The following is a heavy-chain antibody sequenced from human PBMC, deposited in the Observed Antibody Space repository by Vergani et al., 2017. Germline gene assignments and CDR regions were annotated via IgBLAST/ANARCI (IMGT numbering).Heavy chain of an antibody. CDR3: ASPYSSSSWYEFDY. CDR1: GGTFSSYT. Sequence: QVQLVQSGAEVKKPGSSVKVSCKASGGTFSSYTISWVRQAPGQGLEWMGRIIPILGIANYAQKFQGRVTITADKSTSTAYMELSSLRSEDTAVYYCASPYSSSSWYEFDYWGQGTLVTVSS. CDR2: IIPILGIA. D-gene: IGHD6-13*01. J-gene: IGHJ4*02. V-gene: IGHV1-69*02.